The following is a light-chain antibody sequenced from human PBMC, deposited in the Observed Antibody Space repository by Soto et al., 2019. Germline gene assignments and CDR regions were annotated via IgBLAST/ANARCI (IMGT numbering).Light chain of an antibody. V-gene: IGKV3-15*01. J-gene: IGKJ4*01. CDR3: QQYNSWPLT. CDR1: QSVYSN. CDR2: ETS. Sequence: EIVMTQSPATLSVSPGERATLSCRASQSVYSNLAWYQQKPGQAPGPLIYETSTRATGSPPRFSGSGSGTEFTLPISSLQSEDFEVYYCQQYNSWPLTFGGGTKVEIK.